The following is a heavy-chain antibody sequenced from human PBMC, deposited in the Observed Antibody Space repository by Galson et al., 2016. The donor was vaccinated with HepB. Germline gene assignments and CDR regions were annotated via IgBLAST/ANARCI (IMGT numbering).Heavy chain of an antibody. CDR3: ARDRRGGGSGSFYPLDY. CDR1: GYNFTHYA. Sequence: SVKVSCKASGYNFTHYALHWVRQAPGQRPEWMGWINTDYGNTKYSQKFQDRLTITRDTSATTANLELSSLRSEDTAVYYCARDRRGGGSGSFYPLDYGGQGTLVTVSS. D-gene: IGHD3-10*01. CDR2: INTDYGNT. J-gene: IGHJ4*02. V-gene: IGHV1-3*04.